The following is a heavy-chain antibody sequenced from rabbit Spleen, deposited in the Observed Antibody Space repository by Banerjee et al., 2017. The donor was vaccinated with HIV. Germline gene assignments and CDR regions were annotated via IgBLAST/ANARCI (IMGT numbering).Heavy chain of an antibody. CDR3: ARDTGTSFSTYGMDL. CDR1: GVSFSGDPY. V-gene: IGHV1S40*01. CDR2: IDAGSSGFT. Sequence: QSLEESGGDLVKPGASLTPTGKASGVSFSGDPYMCGSRQAPGKGLEWIACIDAGSSGFTYYASWARGRFTISKTSSTTVTLQMTSLTVADTATYFCARDTGTSFSTYGMDLWGQGTLVTVS. J-gene: IGHJ6*01. D-gene: IGHD8-1*01.